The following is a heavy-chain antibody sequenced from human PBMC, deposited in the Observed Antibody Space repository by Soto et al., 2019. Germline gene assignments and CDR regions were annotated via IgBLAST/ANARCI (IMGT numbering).Heavy chain of an antibody. CDR1: GGTFSSYA. Sequence: QVQLVQSGAEVKKPGSSVKVSCKASGGTFSSYAISWVRQAPGQGLEWMGGIIPIFGTANYAQKFQGRVTITADKSTSTAYMELSSLRSEDTAVYYCAREEVSQPKKYSPYSYYGMDVWGQGTTVTVSS. V-gene: IGHV1-69*06. D-gene: IGHD5-18*01. CDR2: IIPIFGTA. CDR3: AREEVSQPKKYSPYSYYGMDV. J-gene: IGHJ6*02.